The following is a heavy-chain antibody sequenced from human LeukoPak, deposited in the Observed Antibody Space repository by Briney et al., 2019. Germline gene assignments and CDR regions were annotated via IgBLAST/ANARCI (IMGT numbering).Heavy chain of an antibody. CDR2: ISGSGGST. J-gene: IGHJ4*02. D-gene: IGHD2-2*01. CDR1: EFTFSSHD. Sequence: TGGSLRLSCAASEFTFSSHDMRWVRQAPGKGLEWVSAISGSGGSTYYADSVKGRFTISRDNSKNTLYLQMSSLRAEDTAVYYCAKGQQLPVGWVDYWGQGTLVTVSS. V-gene: IGHV3-23*01. CDR3: AKGQQLPVGWVDY.